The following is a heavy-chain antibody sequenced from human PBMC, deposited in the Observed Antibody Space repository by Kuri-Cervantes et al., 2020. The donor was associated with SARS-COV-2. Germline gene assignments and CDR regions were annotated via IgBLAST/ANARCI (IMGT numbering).Heavy chain of an antibody. Sequence: ETLSLTCGVYGGSFSNFLWDWVRQPPGKGLEWVSLIYSGGSTYYADSVKGRFTISRDNSKNTLYLQMNSLRAEDTAVYYCARVRGDYVPWGQGTLVTVSS. J-gene: IGHJ5*02. D-gene: IGHD3-16*01. V-gene: IGHV3-53*01. CDR1: GGSFSNFL. CDR2: IYSGGST. CDR3: ARVRGDYVP.